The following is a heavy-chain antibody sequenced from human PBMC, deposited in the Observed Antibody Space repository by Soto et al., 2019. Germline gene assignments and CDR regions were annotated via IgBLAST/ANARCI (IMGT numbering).Heavy chain of an antibody. J-gene: IGHJ4*02. V-gene: IGHV4-30-4*01. CDR1: GGSISSGDYY. Sequence: SETLSLTCTVSGGSISSGDYYWSWIRQPPGKGLEWIGYIYYSGSTYYNPSLKSRVTISVDTSTNHFSLKLSSVTAADTAVYYCAMGRIPMVRGVIIHTSYYFDYWGQGTLVTVSS. CDR2: IYYSGST. D-gene: IGHD3-10*01. CDR3: AMGRIPMVRGVIIHTSYYFDY.